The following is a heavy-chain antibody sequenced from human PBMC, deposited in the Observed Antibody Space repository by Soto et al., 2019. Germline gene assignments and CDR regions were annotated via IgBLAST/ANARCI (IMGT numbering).Heavy chain of an antibody. CDR2: ISAYNGNT. V-gene: IGHV1-18*01. CDR3: ARGGGIYSSSWAYYYYYGTDV. J-gene: IGHJ6*02. CDR1: GYTFTSYG. D-gene: IGHD6-13*01. Sequence: ASVKVSCKASGYTFTSYGISWVRQAPGQGLEWMGWISAYNGNTNYAQKLQGRVTMTTDTSTSTAYMELRSLRSDDTAVYYCARGGGIYSSSWAYYYYYGTDVWGQGTTVTVSS.